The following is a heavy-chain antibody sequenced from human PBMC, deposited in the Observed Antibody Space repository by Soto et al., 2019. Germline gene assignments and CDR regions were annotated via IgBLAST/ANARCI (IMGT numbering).Heavy chain of an antibody. CDR3: ARQWELPARFDY. D-gene: IGHD1-26*01. CDR2: IYYSGST. V-gene: IGHV4-39*01. Sequence: SETLSLTCTVSGGSISSSSYYWGWIRQPPGKGLEWIGSIYYSGSTYYNPSLKSRVTISVDTSKNQFSLRLSSVTAADTAVYYCARQWELPARFDYWGQGTLVTVSS. CDR1: GGSISSSSYY. J-gene: IGHJ4*02.